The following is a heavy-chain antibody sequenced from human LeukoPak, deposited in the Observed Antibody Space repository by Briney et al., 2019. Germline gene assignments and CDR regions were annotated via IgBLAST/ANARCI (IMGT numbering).Heavy chain of an antibody. V-gene: IGHV4-61*02. CDR1: GGSISSGSYY. Sequence: SETLSLTCTVSGGSISSGSYYWSWIRQPAGKGLEWIGRIYTSGSTNYNPSLKSRVTISVDTSKNQFSLKLSSVTAADTAVYYCAGESGSSWSSFDYWGQGTLVTVSS. CDR2: IYTSGST. J-gene: IGHJ4*02. D-gene: IGHD6-13*01. CDR3: AGESGSSWSSFDY.